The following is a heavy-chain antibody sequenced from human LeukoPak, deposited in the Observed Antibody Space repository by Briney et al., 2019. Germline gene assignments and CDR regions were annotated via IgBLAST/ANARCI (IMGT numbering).Heavy chain of an antibody. CDR3: ARSPGRDGYNLYEF. Sequence: GGSLRLSCAASGFTFSSYGMHWVRQAPGKGLEWVAFIRYDGSNKYYADSVKGRFTISRDNSKNTLYLQMNSLRAEDTAVYYCARSPGRDGYNLYEFWGQGTLVTVSS. CDR2: IRYDGSNK. V-gene: IGHV3-30*02. J-gene: IGHJ4*02. D-gene: IGHD5-24*01. CDR1: GFTFSSYG.